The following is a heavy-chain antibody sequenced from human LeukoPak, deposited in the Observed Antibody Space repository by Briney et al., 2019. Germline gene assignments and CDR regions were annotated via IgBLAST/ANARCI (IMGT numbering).Heavy chain of an antibody. CDR3: ARDRERRITMVRGVAQFDP. V-gene: IGHV1-69*10. J-gene: IGHJ5*02. D-gene: IGHD3-10*01. Sequence: SVKLSCKPSVATFTSYAITRVRQAPGQGLEWMGGIITILGIENYAQKFQGRVTITADTYKSTAYMELSSLRSEDTAVYYCARDRERRITMVRGVAQFDPWGQGTLVTVSS. CDR1: VATFTSYA. CDR2: IITILGIE.